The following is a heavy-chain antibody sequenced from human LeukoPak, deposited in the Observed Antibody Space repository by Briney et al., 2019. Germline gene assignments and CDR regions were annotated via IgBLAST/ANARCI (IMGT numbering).Heavy chain of an antibody. CDR1: GFTFSSQW. CDR2: VNQGGTEK. V-gene: IGHV3-7*01. J-gene: IGHJ3*01. CDR3: ARGWEQQGVGAFHV. Sequence: PGGSLRLSCAASGFTFSSQWMGWVRQAPGKGLEWVANVNQGGTEKFYVASVKGRFSISRDNAENSLYLQMNSLRAEDTAVYYCARGWEQQGVGAFHVWGQGTMVTVSS. D-gene: IGHD1/OR15-1a*01.